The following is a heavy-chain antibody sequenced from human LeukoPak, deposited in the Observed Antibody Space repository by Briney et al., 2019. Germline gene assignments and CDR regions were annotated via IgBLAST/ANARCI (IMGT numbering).Heavy chain of an antibody. CDR3: ARVGPAEWSHYFDY. CDR1: GGSISSGDYY. CDR2: IYYSGST. J-gene: IGHJ4*02. D-gene: IGHD3-3*01. Sequence: SETLSLTCTVSGGSISSGDYYWRWIRQPPGKGLEWIGYIYYSGSTYYNPSLKSRVTISVDTSKNQFSLKLSSVTAADTAVYYCARVGPAEWSHYFDYWGQGTLVTVSS. V-gene: IGHV4-30-4*08.